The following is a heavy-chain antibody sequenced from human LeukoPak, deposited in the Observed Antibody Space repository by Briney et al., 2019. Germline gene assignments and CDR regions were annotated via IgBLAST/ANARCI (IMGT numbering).Heavy chain of an antibody. J-gene: IGHJ2*01. Sequence: SETLSLTCTVSGGSISSGGYYWSWFRQPPGKGLEWIGYIYYSGSTNYNPSLKSRVTISVDTSKNQFSLKLSSVTAADTAVYYCARGGIAAAGTRFPSWWYFDLWGRGTLVTVSS. V-gene: IGHV4-61*08. D-gene: IGHD6-13*01. CDR1: GGSISSGGYY. CDR2: IYYSGST. CDR3: ARGGIAAAGTRFPSWWYFDL.